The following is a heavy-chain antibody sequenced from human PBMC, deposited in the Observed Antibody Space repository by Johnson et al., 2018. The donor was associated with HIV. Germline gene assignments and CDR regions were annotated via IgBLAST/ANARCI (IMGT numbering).Heavy chain of an antibody. D-gene: IGHD1-26*01. CDR1: GFTFSTYA. CDR2: ISWNSGSI. Sequence: VQLVESGGGLVQPGGSLRLSCAASGFTFSTYAMYWVRQAPGKGLEYVSGISWNSGSIGYADSVKGRFTISRDNAKNSLYLQMNSLRAEDTAVYYCARLIVGAPGAFDIWGQGTMVTVSS. CDR3: ARLIVGAPGAFDI. J-gene: IGHJ3*02. V-gene: IGHV3-9*01.